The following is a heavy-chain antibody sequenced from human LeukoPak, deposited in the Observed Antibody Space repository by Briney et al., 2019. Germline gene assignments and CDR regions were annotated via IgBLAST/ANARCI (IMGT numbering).Heavy chain of an antibody. CDR3: ARDHWRYCSGGSCYSTARDAFDI. D-gene: IGHD2-15*01. J-gene: IGHJ3*02. V-gene: IGHV1-18*01. CDR2: ISAYNGNT. Sequence: ASVKVPCKASGYTFTSYGISWVRQAPGQGLEWMGWISAYNGNTNYAQKLQGRVTMTTDTSTSTAYMELRSLRSDDTVVYYCARDHWRYCSGGSCYSTARDAFDIWGQGTMVTVSS. CDR1: GYTFTSYG.